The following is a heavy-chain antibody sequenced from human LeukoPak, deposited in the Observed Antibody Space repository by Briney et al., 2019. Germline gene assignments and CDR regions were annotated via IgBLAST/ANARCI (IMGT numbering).Heavy chain of an antibody. CDR1: GYTFIDYY. V-gene: IGHV1-2*02. CDR3: ARGSTVTTGNLEYYFDY. J-gene: IGHJ4*02. Sequence: GASVKVSCKASGYTFIDYYMHWVRQAPGQGLEWMGWINPNSGDTDYARRFQDTVTMTRDTSISTVYMEVSGLRSDDTALFYCARGSTVTTGNLEYYFDYWGQGTLVTVSS. CDR2: INPNSGDT. D-gene: IGHD4-17*01.